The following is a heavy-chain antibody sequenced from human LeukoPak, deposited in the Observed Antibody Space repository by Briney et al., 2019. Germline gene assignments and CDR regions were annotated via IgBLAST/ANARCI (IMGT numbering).Heavy chain of an antibody. V-gene: IGHV3-48*01. CDR1: GFTFSSYS. CDR3: ASETVTKDY. Sequence: PGGSLRLSCAASGFTFSSYSMNWVRQAPGKGLEWVSYISSSSTIYYADSVKGRFTISRDNAKNSLYLQMNSLRAEDTAVYYCASETVTKDYWGQGTLVTVSS. J-gene: IGHJ4*02. CDR2: ISSSSTI. D-gene: IGHD4-17*01.